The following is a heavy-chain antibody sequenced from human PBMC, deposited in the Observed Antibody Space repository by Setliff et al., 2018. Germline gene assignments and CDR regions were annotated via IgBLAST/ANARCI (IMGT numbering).Heavy chain of an antibody. CDR2: INHRGST. CDR3: ATRKSSGRLYYMDV. V-gene: IGHV4-34*08. CDR1: GGTFSDYH. D-gene: IGHD1-26*01. Sequence: SETLSLTCAAYGGTFSDYHWTWIRQSPEEGLEWIGEINHRGSTNYNPSLKSRVTISIDASKKQFSLKLTSVTAADTAVYYCATRKSSGRLYYMDVWGKGTTVTVSS. J-gene: IGHJ6*03.